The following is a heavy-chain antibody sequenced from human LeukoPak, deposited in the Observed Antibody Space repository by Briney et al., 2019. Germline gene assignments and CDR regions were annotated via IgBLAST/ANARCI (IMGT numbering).Heavy chain of an antibody. Sequence: ASVKVYCKASGYTFTSYGISWVRQAPGQGHEWMGWISAYNGNTNYAQKLQGRVTMTTDTSTSTAYMELRSLRSDDTAVYYCARPLEAADSSGYLDAFDIWGQGTMVTVSS. V-gene: IGHV1-18*01. CDR3: ARPLEAADSSGYLDAFDI. CDR1: GYTFTSYG. J-gene: IGHJ3*02. CDR2: ISAYNGNT. D-gene: IGHD3-22*01.